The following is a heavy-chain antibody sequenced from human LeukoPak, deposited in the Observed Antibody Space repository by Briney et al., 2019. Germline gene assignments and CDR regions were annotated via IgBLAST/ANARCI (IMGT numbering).Heavy chain of an antibody. CDR2: IYYSGDT. CDR1: GGSIGSYY. Sequence: PSETLSLTCSVSGGSIGSYYWAWTRQHPGKGLEWIGYIYYSGDTYYSPSLQSRITISIDTSENQFSLKLSSVTAADTAVYYCARNPTGYYFDYWGQGTLVTVSS. CDR3: ARNPTGYYFDY. V-gene: IGHV4-31*03. J-gene: IGHJ4*02. D-gene: IGHD3-10*01.